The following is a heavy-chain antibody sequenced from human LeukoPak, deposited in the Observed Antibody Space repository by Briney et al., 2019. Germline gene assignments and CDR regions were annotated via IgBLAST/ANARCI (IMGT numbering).Heavy chain of an antibody. CDR3: ARHRLLLWFGERYPFDY. J-gene: IGHJ4*02. V-gene: IGHV4-34*01. CDR1: GGSFSGYY. CDR2: INHSGST. D-gene: IGHD3-10*01. Sequence: PSETLSLTCAVYGGSFSGYYWSWIRQPPGKGLEWIGEINHSGSTNYNPSLKSRVTISVDTSKNQFSLKLSSVTAADTAVYYCARHRLLLWFGERYPFDYWGQGTLVTVSS.